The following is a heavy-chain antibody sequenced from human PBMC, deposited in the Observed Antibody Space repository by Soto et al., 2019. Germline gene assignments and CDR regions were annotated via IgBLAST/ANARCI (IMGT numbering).Heavy chain of an antibody. CDR2: MNPNSGNT. CDR1: GYTFTSYD. Sequence: ASVKVSCKASGYTFTSYDINWVRQATGQGLERMGWMNPNSGNTGYAQKFQGRVTMTRNTSISTTYMELSTLRSEDTAAYSCARERPGGWIDPCGQGRLVTVSS. CDR3: ARERPGGWIDP. D-gene: IGHD3-16*01. V-gene: IGHV1-8*01. J-gene: IGHJ5*02.